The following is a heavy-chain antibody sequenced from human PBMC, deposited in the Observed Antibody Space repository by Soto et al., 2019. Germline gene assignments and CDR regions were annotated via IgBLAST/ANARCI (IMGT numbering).Heavy chain of an antibody. CDR3: ARDPLLYDSRPGGASHI. D-gene: IGHD3-22*01. CDR2: IWYDGTNK. CDR1: GFTFSSSG. J-gene: IGHJ3*02. Sequence: GGSLRLSCAASGFTFSSSGMHWVRQAPGKGLEWVAVIWYDGTNKYYGDSVKGRFTISRDNSKNTLYLQMNSLRAEDTAVYYCARDPLLYDSRPGGASHIWGQGTMVTVSS. V-gene: IGHV3-33*01.